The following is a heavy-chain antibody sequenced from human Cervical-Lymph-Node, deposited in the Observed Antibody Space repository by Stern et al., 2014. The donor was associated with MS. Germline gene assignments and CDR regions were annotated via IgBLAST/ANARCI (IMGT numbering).Heavy chain of an antibody. Sequence: VQLVESGAEVKKPGASVHVSCKASGYAFTKYAIHWVRQAPGQRLQWMGWIYGGNGNTKYSQTFQGRVTFTQDTSATTDYMEVRRLRSDDTAVYYCARATHYDPQPRDFYYGMDVWGQGTTVIVSS. CDR2: IYGGNGNT. J-gene: IGHJ6*02. CDR1: GYAFTKYA. D-gene: IGHD3-16*01. V-gene: IGHV1-3*01. CDR3: ARATHYDPQPRDFYYGMDV.